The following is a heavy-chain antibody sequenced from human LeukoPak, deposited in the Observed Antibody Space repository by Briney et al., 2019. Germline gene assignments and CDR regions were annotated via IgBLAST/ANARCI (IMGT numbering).Heavy chain of an antibody. V-gene: IGHV4-4*09. J-gene: IGHJ6*03. CDR2: IYTSGST. Sequence: SETLSLTCTVSGGSISSYYWSWIRQPPGKGLEWIGYIYTSGSTNYNPSLKSRVTISVDTSKNQFSLKLSSVTAADTAVYYCARVTGRSYGNYYYYYMDVWGKGTTVTVSS. CDR1: GGSISSYY. CDR3: ARVTGRSYGNYYYYYMDV. D-gene: IGHD1-26*01.